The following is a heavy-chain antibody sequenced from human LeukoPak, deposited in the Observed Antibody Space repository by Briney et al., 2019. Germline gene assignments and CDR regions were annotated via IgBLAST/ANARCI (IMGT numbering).Heavy chain of an antibody. CDR2: ISYDGSNK. J-gene: IGHJ6*02. V-gene: IGHV3-30*04. CDR1: GFTFAGYA. CDR3: ARSNSRFWYYYYGMDV. D-gene: IGHD4-23*01. Sequence: PGGSLRLSCAASGFTFAGYAMSWVRQAPGKGLEWVAVISYDGSNKYYADSVKGRFTISRDNSKNTLYLQMNSLRAEDTAVYYCARSNSRFWYYYYGMDVWGQGTTVTVSS.